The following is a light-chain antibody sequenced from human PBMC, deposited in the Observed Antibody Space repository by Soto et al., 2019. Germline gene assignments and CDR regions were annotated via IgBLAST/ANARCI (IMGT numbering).Light chain of an antibody. Sequence: DIQMTQSPSTLSASVGDRVTITCRASQSISSWLAWYQQKPGKAPKLLIYDASSLESGVPSRFSGSGSGTEFTHTISSLQPDDFATYYCQQYNSYSYTFGQGTKVDIK. CDR2: DAS. CDR3: QQYNSYSYT. J-gene: IGKJ2*01. V-gene: IGKV1-5*01. CDR1: QSISSW.